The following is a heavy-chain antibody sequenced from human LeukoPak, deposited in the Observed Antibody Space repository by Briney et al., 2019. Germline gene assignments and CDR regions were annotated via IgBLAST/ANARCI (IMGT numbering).Heavy chain of an antibody. J-gene: IGHJ5*02. CDR2: IYYSGST. Sequence: SETLSLTCTVSGGSISSYYWSWIRQPPGKGLEWIGYIYYSGSTNYNPSLKSRVAISVDTSKNQFSLKLNSVTAADTAVYYCVREGGYCSGGSCRNWFDPWGQGTLVTVSS. D-gene: IGHD2-15*01. CDR3: VREGGYCSGGSCRNWFDP. V-gene: IGHV4-59*12. CDR1: GGSISSYY.